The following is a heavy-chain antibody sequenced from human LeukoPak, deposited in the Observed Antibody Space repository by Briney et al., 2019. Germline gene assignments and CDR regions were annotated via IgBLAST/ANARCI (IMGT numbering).Heavy chain of an antibody. CDR3: ARGYGGNSGGDNWFDP. CDR1: GYTFTSYY. D-gene: IGHD4-23*01. Sequence: ASVKVSCKASGYTFTSYYMHWVRQAPGQGLEWMGWISAYNGNTNYAQKLQGRVTMTTDTSTSTAYMELRSLRSDDTAVYYCARGYGGNSGGDNWFDPWGQGTLVTVSS. V-gene: IGHV1-18*04. J-gene: IGHJ5*02. CDR2: ISAYNGNT.